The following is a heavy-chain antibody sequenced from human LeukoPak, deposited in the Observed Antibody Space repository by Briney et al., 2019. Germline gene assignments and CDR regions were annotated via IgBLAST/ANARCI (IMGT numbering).Heavy chain of an antibody. CDR2: ISPNRGGT. CDR3: ARGLTYGDSWFDP. V-gene: IGHV1-2*02. Sequence: ASVKVSCKASGYTFTSYYMHWVRQAPGQGLEWMGWISPNRGGTNYAQKFQGRVTMTRDTSISTAYMELNRLTSDDTAVYYCARGLTYGDSWFDPWGQGTLVTVSS. J-gene: IGHJ5*02. CDR1: GYTFTSYY. D-gene: IGHD4-17*01.